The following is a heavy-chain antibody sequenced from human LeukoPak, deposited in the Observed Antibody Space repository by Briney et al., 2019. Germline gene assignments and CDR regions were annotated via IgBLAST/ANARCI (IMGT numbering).Heavy chain of an antibody. CDR3: ARARRSWQLDFDY. D-gene: IGHD1-26*01. CDR2: IYYSGST. V-gene: IGHV4-59*01. J-gene: IGHJ4*02. Sequence: SETLSLTCTVSGGSISSYYWSWIRQPPGKGLEWIGYIYYSGSTNYNPSLKSRVTISVDTSKNQFSLKLSSVTAADTAVYYCARARRSWQLDFDYWGQGTLVTVSS. CDR1: GGSISSYY.